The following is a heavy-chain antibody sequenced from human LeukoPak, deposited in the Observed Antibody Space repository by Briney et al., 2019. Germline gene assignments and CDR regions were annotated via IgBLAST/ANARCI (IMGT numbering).Heavy chain of an antibody. CDR2: IIPIFVTV. V-gene: IGHV1-69*05. CDR3: ASRYRLRGWFDP. D-gene: IGHD3-16*02. Sequence: GASVKVSCKASGGTFSSYAIGWVRQAPGQGLEWMGGIIPIFVTVNYAQKFQGRVTITTDESTSTAYMELSSLRSEDAAVYYCASRYRLRGWFDPWGQGTLVTVSS. J-gene: IGHJ5*02. CDR1: GGTFSSYA.